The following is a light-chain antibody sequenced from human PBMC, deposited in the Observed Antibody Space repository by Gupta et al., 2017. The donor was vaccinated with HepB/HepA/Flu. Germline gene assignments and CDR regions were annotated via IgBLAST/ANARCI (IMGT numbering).Light chain of an antibody. CDR3: ESWDSNTQEV. CDR2: VEAGGNY. CDR1: NRHRNYI. J-gene: IGLJ3*02. V-gene: IGLV4-60*03. Sequence: QPALTQPSSASASLGSSVKLTCTLNNRHRNYIIACHQQQPGKAPRYLMKVEAGGNYNKGSGVSDRCSGCSSAADRQLTISHVQSEDEAYYYCESWDSNTQEVFGGGTKLTVL.